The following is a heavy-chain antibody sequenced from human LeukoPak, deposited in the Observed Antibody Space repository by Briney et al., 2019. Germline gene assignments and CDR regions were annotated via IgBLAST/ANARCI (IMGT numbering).Heavy chain of an antibody. J-gene: IGHJ4*02. CDR3: ARDRLHYYDSTGYPDY. Sequence: GASVKVSCKASGYTFTGYYMHWVRQAPGQGLEWMGWINPNSGGTNYAQKFQGRVTMTRDTSISTAYMELSRVRSDDTAMYYCARDRLHYYDSTGYPDYWGQGTLVTVSS. D-gene: IGHD3-22*01. CDR1: GYTFTGYY. V-gene: IGHV1-2*02. CDR2: INPNSGGT.